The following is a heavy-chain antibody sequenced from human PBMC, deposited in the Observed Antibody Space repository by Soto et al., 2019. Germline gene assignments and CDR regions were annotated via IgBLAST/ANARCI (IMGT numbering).Heavy chain of an antibody. V-gene: IGHV3-21*01. CDR2: ISSSSDYI. D-gene: IGHD2-2*01. CDR1: EFTFSRYS. Sequence: PGGSLRLSCAASEFTFSRYSMNWVRQAPGKGLEWVSSISSSSDYIYYADSVKGRFTISRDNAKNSLFLQMNSLRAEDTAVYYCARAVVPAAYYYYYGMDVWGLGTTVTVSS. J-gene: IGHJ6*02. CDR3: ARAVVPAAYYYYYGMDV.